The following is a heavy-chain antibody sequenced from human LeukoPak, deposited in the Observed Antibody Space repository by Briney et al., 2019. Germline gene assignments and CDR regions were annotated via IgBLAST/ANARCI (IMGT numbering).Heavy chain of an antibody. V-gene: IGHV4-59*01. D-gene: IGHD3-10*01. Sequence: SETLSLTCTVSGGLISSYYWRWIGQPPGKGLEWIGYIYYSGTTNYNPSLKSRVTISVDTSKNQFSLKLNSVIAAATAVYYCAGNRITMVQCALRYYGMDVWGQGTTVTVSS. CDR1: GGLISSYY. CDR2: IYYSGTT. CDR3: AGNRITMVQCALRYYGMDV. J-gene: IGHJ6*02.